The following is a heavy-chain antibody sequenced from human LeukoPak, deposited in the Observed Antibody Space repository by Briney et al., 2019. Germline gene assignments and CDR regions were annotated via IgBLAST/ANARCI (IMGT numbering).Heavy chain of an antibody. CDR1: GDSVSSNSAA. J-gene: IGHJ6*04. CDR2: TYYRSKWYN. CDR3: ARVRRSSWYGRGQYYYGMDV. D-gene: IGHD6-13*01. V-gene: IGHV6-1*01. Sequence: SQTLSLTCAISGDSVSSNSAAWNWIRQSPSRGLEWLGRTYYRSKWYNDYAVSVKSRITINPDTSKNQFSLQLNPVTPEDTAVYYCARVRRSSWYGRGQYYYGMDVWRKRSKVTV.